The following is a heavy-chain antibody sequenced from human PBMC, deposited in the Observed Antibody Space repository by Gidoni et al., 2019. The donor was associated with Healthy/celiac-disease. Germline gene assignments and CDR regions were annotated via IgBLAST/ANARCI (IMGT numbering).Heavy chain of an antibody. J-gene: IGHJ4*02. D-gene: IGHD6-19*01. V-gene: IGHV4-39*07. CDR2: IYYSGST. CDR3: ARAQWLSQHFDY. Sequence: QLQLQESGPGLVKPSETLSLTCTVSGGSISSSSYYWGWIRQPPGKGLEWIGSIYYSGSTYYNPSLKSRVTISVDTSKNQFSLKLSSVTAADTAVYYCARAQWLSQHFDYWGQGTLVTVSS. CDR1: GGSISSSSYY.